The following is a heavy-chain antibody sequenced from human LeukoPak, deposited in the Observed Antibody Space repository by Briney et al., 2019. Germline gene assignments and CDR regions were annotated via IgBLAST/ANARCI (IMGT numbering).Heavy chain of an antibody. CDR1: GFTFSSYA. D-gene: IGHD3-10*01. V-gene: IGHV3-23*01. Sequence: GGSLRLSCAASGFTFSSYAMSWVRQAPGKGLEWVSAISGSGGSTYYADSVKGRFTISRDNSKNTLYLQMNSLRAEDTAVYYCARVLGSTHYYYYYMDVWGKGTTVTVSS. CDR2: ISGSGGST. J-gene: IGHJ6*03. CDR3: ARVLGSTHYYYYYMDV.